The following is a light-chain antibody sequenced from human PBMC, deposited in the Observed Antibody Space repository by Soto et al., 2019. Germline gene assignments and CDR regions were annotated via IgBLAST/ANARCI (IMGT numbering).Light chain of an antibody. CDR2: AAS. J-gene: IGKJ4*01. CDR3: QQSYSTPLT. Sequence: DIQMTQSPSSLSASVGDRVTITCRASQSISSYLNWYQQKPGKAPKLLIYAASSLQSGVPSRFCGSGSGTDFTLTISSLQPEDFATYYCQQSYSTPLTFGGGPNVEIQ. CDR1: QSISSY. V-gene: IGKV1-39*01.